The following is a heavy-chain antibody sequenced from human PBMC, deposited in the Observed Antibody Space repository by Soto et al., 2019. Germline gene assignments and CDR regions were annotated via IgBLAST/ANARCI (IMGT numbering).Heavy chain of an antibody. Sequence: GASVNVSCKDRGYSFTSYARHWVRQAPGQRLEWMGWINAGNGNTKYSQKFQGRVTITRDTSASTAYMELSSLRSEDTAVYYCARGGPPIDYWGQGTLVTVSS. CDR1: GYSFTSYA. CDR3: ARGGPPIDY. V-gene: IGHV1-3*01. J-gene: IGHJ4*02. D-gene: IGHD3-10*01. CDR2: INAGNGNT.